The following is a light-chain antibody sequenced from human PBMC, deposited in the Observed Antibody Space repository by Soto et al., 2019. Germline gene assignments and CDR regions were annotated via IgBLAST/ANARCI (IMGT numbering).Light chain of an antibody. V-gene: IGLV1-44*01. Sequence: QAVVTQPPSASGTPGQRVTISCSGSTSNIGSKTVSWYQQLPGSAPRVLIYNNNERPSGVPDRFSGSKSGTSASLAISGLQSEDEADYYCATWDDSLRAVFGGGTKLTVL. J-gene: IGLJ2*01. CDR1: TSNIGSKT. CDR2: NNN. CDR3: ATWDDSLRAV.